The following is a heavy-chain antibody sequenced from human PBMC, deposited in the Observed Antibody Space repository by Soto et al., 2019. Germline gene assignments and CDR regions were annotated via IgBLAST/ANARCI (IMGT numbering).Heavy chain of an antibody. CDR2: MNPNSGNT. V-gene: IGHV1-8*01. CDR3: ARGKKDIVVVAAAWSYYYCYYMDV. J-gene: IGHJ6*03. Sequence: SVKVSCKASGYTFTSYDINCVRQATGQGHEWMGWMNPNSGNTGYAQKFQGRVTMTRNTSISTAYMELSSLRSEDTAVYYCARGKKDIVVVAAAWSYYYCYYMDVWGRGTTVTVSS. D-gene: IGHD2-2*01. CDR1: GYTFTSYD.